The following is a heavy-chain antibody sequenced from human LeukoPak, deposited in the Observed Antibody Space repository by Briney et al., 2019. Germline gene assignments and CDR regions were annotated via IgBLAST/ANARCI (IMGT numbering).Heavy chain of an antibody. J-gene: IGHJ4*02. CDR3: ARGGGDFWSGYSVFDY. V-gene: IGHV3-7*05. CDR2: IKQDGSEK. D-gene: IGHD3-3*01. Sequence: GGSLRLSCAASGFTISSYWMSWVRQAPGRGLEWVANIKQDGSEKYYLDSVKGRFTISRDNAKNSLYLQMNSLRAEDRAVYYCARGGGDFWSGYSVFDYWGQGTLVTVSS. CDR1: GFTISSYW.